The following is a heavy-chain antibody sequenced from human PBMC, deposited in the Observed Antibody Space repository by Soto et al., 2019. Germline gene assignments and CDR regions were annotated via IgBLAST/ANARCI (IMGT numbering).Heavy chain of an antibody. CDR2: MNPDSGDA. Sequence: GASVKVSCKASGYTFTSHDINWVRQAAGQGLEWMGWMNPDSGDAGFAQKFQGRVTLTRNTSATTAYMELSSLRSEDTAVYYCARGEQDIVLMVYASETLYYYGMDVWGQGTTVTVSS. CDR1: GYTFTSHD. J-gene: IGHJ6*02. V-gene: IGHV1-8*01. D-gene: IGHD2-8*01. CDR3: ARGEQDIVLMVYASETLYYYGMDV.